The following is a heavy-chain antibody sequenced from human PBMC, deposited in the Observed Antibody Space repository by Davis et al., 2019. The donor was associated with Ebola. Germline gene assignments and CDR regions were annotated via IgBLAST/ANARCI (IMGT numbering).Heavy chain of an antibody. CDR2: IYYSGST. J-gene: IGHJ4*02. D-gene: IGHD3-16*01. CDR1: GGSISSSSYY. Sequence: SETLSLTCTVSGGSISSSSYYRGWIRQPPGKGLEWIGSIYYSGSTYYNPSLKSRVTMSVDTSKNQFSLKLSSVTAADTAVYYCARRAPYYDTWGQGTLVTVSS. V-gene: IGHV4-39*01. CDR3: ARRAPYYDT.